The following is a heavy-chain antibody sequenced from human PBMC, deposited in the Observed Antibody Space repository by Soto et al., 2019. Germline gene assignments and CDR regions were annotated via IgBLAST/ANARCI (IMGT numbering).Heavy chain of an antibody. D-gene: IGHD3-22*01. Sequence: GVSLRLSCAASGFPFISYAMSWVRQAPGKGLEWVSAISGSGGSTYYADSVKGRFTISRDNSKNTLYLQMNSLRAEDTAVYYCAKDRWPPFIVVVFNGFDLWGQGTLVTVAS. CDR3: AKDRWPPFIVVVFNGFDL. V-gene: IGHV3-23*01. CDR2: ISGSGGST. J-gene: IGHJ5*02. CDR1: GFPFISYA.